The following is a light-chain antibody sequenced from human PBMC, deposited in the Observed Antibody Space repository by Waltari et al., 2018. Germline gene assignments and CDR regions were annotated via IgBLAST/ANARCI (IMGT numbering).Light chain of an antibody. J-gene: IGLJ2*01. CDR2: DDS. CDR1: NIGRQG. Sequence: SYVLTQPPSVSVAPGKTATITCGGDNIGRQGVNWYQQRPGQAPVLVVYDDSDRPSDIPERFSGSISGNMATLTGSRVEAGDEADYYCQVWDSSRDLVLIGGGTKLTVL. V-gene: IGLV3-21*03. CDR3: QVWDSSRDLVL.